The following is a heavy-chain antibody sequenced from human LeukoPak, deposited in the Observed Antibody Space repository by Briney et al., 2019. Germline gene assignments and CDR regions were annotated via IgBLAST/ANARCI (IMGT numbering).Heavy chain of an antibody. CDR2: FYYGGST. Sequence: SETLSLTCTVSGDSISSSSYYWGWIRQPPGKGLEWIGTFYYGGSTYRNPSLKSRVTISVDTSKNQFSLRLSSVTAADTALYYCASGGEQLWPYEPFSSWGQGTLVTVSS. CDR1: GDSISSSSYY. V-gene: IGHV4-39*01. D-gene: IGHD1/OR15-1a*01. J-gene: IGHJ5*02. CDR3: ASGGEQLWPYEPFSS.